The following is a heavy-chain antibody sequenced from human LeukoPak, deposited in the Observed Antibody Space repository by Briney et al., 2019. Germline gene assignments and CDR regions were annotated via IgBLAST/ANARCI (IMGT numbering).Heavy chain of an antibody. CDR2: IKEDGSEK. V-gene: IGHV3-7*01. CDR1: GFTFSTFW. D-gene: IGHD1-1*01. CDR3: ARGGTFVPDY. J-gene: IGHJ4*02. Sequence: GGSLRLSCAGSGFTFSTFWMSWVRQAPGKGLEWVANIKEDGSEKYYVDSMKGRFTVPRDNAKNSLYLQMDSLRAEDTAVYYCARGGTFVPDYWGQGTLVTVSS.